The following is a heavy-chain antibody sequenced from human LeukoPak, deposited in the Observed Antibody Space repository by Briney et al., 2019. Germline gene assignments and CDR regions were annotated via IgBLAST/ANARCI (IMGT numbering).Heavy chain of an antibody. Sequence: GRSLRLXCTASGFTFGDYAMSWFRQAPGKGLEWVGFIRSKTYGGTTEYAASVKGRFTISRDDSKSIAYLQMNSLKTEDTAVYYCTRDRLSSSSWSSTFDYWGQGTLVTVSS. CDR3: TRDRLSSSSWSSTFDY. CDR1: GFTFGDYA. V-gene: IGHV3-49*03. CDR2: IRSKTYGGTT. J-gene: IGHJ4*02. D-gene: IGHD6-13*01.